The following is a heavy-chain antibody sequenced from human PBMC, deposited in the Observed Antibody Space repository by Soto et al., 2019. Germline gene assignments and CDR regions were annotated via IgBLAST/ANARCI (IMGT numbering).Heavy chain of an antibody. CDR3: SSQYYDFWSGYFPLTPDY. J-gene: IGHJ4*02. CDR1: GFTFSSYW. Sequence: EVQLVESGGGLVQPGGSLRLSCAASGFTFSSYWMSWVRQAPGKGLEWVANIKQDGSEKYYVDYVKGRFTISRDNAKNSLYLKMNSLRAEDTSVYYCSSQYYDFWSGYFPLTPDYWGQGTLVTVSS. CDR2: IKQDGSEK. D-gene: IGHD3-3*01. V-gene: IGHV3-7*05.